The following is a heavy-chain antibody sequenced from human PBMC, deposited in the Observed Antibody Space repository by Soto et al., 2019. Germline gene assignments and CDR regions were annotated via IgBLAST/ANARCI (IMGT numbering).Heavy chain of an antibody. CDR2: MSYSGST. CDR3: SRRAPEGFDP. V-gene: IGHV4-39*01. J-gene: IGHJ5*02. CDR1: GGPISKSSYY. Sequence: PSETLSLTCTVSGGPISKSSYYWVWIRQPPGKGLEWVGSMSYSGSTYYNPSLKSRVAISVDTSKNQLSLQVSSVTAADTAVYYCSRRAPEGFDPWGQGALVTVSS.